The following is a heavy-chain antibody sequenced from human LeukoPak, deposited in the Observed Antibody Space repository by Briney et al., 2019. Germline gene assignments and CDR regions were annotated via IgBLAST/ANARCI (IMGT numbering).Heavy chain of an antibody. V-gene: IGHV3-30*04. Sequence: GGSLRLSCAVSGFTFSSYAMHWVRQAPGKGLEWVAVISYDGSSTYYADSAKGRFTISRDNSKNTLYLQMNSLRAEDTAVYYCARAPTNNWNFWFDPWGQGTLVTVSS. CDR1: GFTFSSYA. D-gene: IGHD1-7*01. J-gene: IGHJ5*02. CDR2: ISYDGSST. CDR3: ARAPTNNWNFWFDP.